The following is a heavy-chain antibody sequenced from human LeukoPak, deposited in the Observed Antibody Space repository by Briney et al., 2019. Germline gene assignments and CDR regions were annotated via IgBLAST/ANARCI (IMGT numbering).Heavy chain of an antibody. D-gene: IGHD6-13*01. CDR2: IYSGGST. V-gene: IGHV3-66*01. CDR1: GFTASSNY. CDR3: ARDSSSWDAFDI. Sequence: PGGSLRLSCAASGFTASSNYMSWVRQAPGKGLEWVSVIYSGGSTYYADSVKGRFTISRDNSKNTLYLQMNSLRAEDTAVYYRARDSSSWDAFDIWGQGTMVTVSS. J-gene: IGHJ3*02.